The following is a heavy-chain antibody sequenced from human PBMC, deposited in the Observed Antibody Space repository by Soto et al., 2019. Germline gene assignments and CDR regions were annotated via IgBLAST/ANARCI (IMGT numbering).Heavy chain of an antibody. CDR1: GYTLSTYS. V-gene: IGHV3-48*01. CDR3: AIPTYYYDSSGPPAY. D-gene: IGHD3-22*01. CDR2: ISSSSSTI. J-gene: IGHJ4*02. Sequence: GGTLRLSCAVSGYTLSTYSMNWVRQAPGKGLEWVSYISSSSSTIFYTDSVKGRFTVSRDNAKNSLYLQMNSLRAEDTAVYYCAIPTYYYDSSGPPAYWGQGTLVTVSS.